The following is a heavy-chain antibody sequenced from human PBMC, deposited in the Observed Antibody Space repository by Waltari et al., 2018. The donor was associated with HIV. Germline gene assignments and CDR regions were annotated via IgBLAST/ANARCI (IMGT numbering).Heavy chain of an antibody. Sequence: EAQLVQSGAEVKKPGESLTTSSKASDYSFTSYQNGRLRPMPGKGLEWVVFIYPGDSDTRYRPSFQGQVTIAADKSISTAYLQWSSLKASDTAMYYCARTYYDILRGSRYYGMDVWGQGTTVTVSS. J-gene: IGHJ6*02. CDR2: IYPGDSDT. CDR1: DYSFTSYQ. CDR3: ARTYYDILRGSRYYGMDV. V-gene: IGHV5-51*01. D-gene: IGHD3-9*01.